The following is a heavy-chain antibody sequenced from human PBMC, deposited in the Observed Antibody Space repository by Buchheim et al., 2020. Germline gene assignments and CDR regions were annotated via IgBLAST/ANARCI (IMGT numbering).Heavy chain of an antibody. CDR3: AKELNSGRYYLDS. Sequence: QVQLVESGGGVVQPGRSLRLSCAASGFTFSNFGIHWVRQAPGKGLEWVAVISYDGTNKYYADSVKGRFTISRDNSKHTLYLQMNSLRVEDTAVYYCAKELNSGRYYLDSWGQGTL. D-gene: IGHD2-15*01. CDR1: GFTFSNFG. J-gene: IGHJ4*02. CDR2: ISYDGTNK. V-gene: IGHV3-30*18.